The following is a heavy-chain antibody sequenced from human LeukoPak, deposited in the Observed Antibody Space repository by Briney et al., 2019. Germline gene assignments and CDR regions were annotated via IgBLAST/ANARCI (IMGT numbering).Heavy chain of an antibody. Sequence: SQTLSLTCTVSGGSISSGDYYWSWIRQPPGKGLEWIGYIYYSGSTYYNPSLKSRVTISVDTSKNQFSLKLSSVTAADTAVYYCARVGWGFNWFDPWGQGTLVTVSS. CDR1: GGSISSGDYY. V-gene: IGHV4-30-4*08. J-gene: IGHJ5*02. CDR2: IYYSGST. D-gene: IGHD7-27*01. CDR3: ARVGWGFNWFDP.